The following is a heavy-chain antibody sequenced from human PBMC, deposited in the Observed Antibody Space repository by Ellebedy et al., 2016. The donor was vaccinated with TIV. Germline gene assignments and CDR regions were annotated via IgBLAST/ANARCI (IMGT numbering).Heavy chain of an antibody. Sequence: MPSETLSLTCTVSGGSINSYFWSWIRQPPGKGLEWIGHIYYSGSTAYNPSLQSRVTVSVDTSKNQFSLNLSSVTAADTAVYYCARDPALPRGRFDTWGQGTLVTVSS. J-gene: IGHJ5*02. CDR2: IYYSGST. V-gene: IGHV4-59*12. CDR1: GGSINSYF. CDR3: ARDPALPRGRFDT.